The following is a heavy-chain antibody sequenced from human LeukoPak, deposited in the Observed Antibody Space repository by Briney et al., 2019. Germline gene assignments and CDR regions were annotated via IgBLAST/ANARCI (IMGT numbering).Heavy chain of an antibody. J-gene: IGHJ6*04. D-gene: IGHD3-10*02. V-gene: IGHV3-23*01. Sequence: GGSLRLSCAASGFTFSSYGVNWVRQAPGKGLEWVSFISGSGGSIYYADSVKGRFTISRDNAKNSLYLQMNSLRAEDTAVYYCAELGITMIGGVWGKGTTVTISS. CDR1: GFTFSSYG. CDR3: AELGITMIGGV. CDR2: ISGSGGSI.